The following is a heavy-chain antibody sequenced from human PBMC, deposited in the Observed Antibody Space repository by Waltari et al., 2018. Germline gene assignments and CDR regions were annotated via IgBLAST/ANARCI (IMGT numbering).Heavy chain of an antibody. CDR1: GYTFRMYG. Sequence: QVQLMQSKTEVKKPGASVRVSCKVSGYTFRMYGITWGRQAPGQGVEWMGWVSGYNGDTNYEQKFQDRLTMTTDESTSTAYMDLRGLRPDDTAVYYCGRAGREYEDSDGDYYYYGVDVWGQGTSVSVSS. CDR3: GRAGREYEDSDGDYYYYGVDV. D-gene: IGHD4-17*01. CDR2: VSGYNGDT. V-gene: IGHV1-18*01. J-gene: IGHJ6*02.